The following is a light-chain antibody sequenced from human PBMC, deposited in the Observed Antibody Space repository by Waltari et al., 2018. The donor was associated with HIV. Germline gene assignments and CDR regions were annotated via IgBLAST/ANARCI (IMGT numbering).Light chain of an antibody. V-gene: IGKV4-1*01. J-gene: IGKJ1*01. CDR3: HQYYTSPET. CDR2: WAS. Sequence: DIVMIQSPDTLAVSLGGRATINFKASQSLLSSSNNKNSLAWFQHKPGQPPKLIFYWASARKSGVPDRFSGSGSATDFTLTITSLQAEDVAVYYCHQYYTSPETFGQGTRVEIK. CDR1: QSLLSSSNNKNS.